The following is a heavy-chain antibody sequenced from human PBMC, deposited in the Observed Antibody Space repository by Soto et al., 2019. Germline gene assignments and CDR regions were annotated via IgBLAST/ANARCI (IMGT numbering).Heavy chain of an antibody. D-gene: IGHD3-16*01. J-gene: IGHJ3*02. Sequence: SQTLSLTCAISGDSVSRNSAAWHWIRQSPSRGLEWLGRTYYRSKWYNDYAVSVKSRININPDTSKNQFSLQLNSVTPEDTAVYYCARAPGGIDAFDIWGQGTMVTVSS. V-gene: IGHV6-1*01. CDR1: GDSVSRNSAA. CDR2: TYYRSKWYN. CDR3: ARAPGGIDAFDI.